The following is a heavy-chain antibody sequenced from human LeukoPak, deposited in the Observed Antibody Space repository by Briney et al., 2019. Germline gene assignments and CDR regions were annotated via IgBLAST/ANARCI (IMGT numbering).Heavy chain of an antibody. CDR3: ARESREMATLIDY. Sequence: PGGSLRLSCAASGFTFNSYEMNWVRQAPGKGLEWISYISSSGSSKYYADSVRGRFTISRDNAKNSLFPEMNSLRAEDTAVYHCARESREMATLIDYWGQGTLVIVSS. CDR2: ISSSGSSK. CDR1: GFTFNSYE. V-gene: IGHV3-48*03. D-gene: IGHD5-24*01. J-gene: IGHJ4*02.